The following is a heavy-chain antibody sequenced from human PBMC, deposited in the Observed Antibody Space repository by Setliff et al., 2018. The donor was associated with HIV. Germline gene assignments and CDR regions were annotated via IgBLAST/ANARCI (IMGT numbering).Heavy chain of an antibody. CDR1: GDSLGSHY. CDR3: VRHNVITYGGLIYDYLYYGLDF. V-gene: IGHV4-59*11. D-gene: IGHD3-16*02. J-gene: IGHJ6*02. Sequence: SETLSLTCSVSGDSLGSHYWGWVRQPPGKGLEWFGSVDYSGTPNYSPSLNSRVTMSLDTSKNEISLKVTSVTAADTAVYYCVRHNVITYGGLIYDYLYYGLDFWGRGTPVTGSS. CDR2: VDYSGTP.